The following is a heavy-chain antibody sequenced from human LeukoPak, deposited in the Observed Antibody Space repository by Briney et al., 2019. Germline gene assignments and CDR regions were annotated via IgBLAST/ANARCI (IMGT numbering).Heavy chain of an antibody. V-gene: IGHV3-7*01. Sequence: GGSLRLSCAASGFTFSSYWMSWVRQAPGKGLEWVANIKQDGSEKYYVDSVKGRFTISRDNAKNSLYLQMNSLRAEDTAVYYCARTGYSYGYDAFDIWGQGTMVTVSS. CDR2: IKQDGSEK. CDR3: ARTGYSYGYDAFDI. J-gene: IGHJ3*02. D-gene: IGHD5-18*01. CDR1: GFTFSSYW.